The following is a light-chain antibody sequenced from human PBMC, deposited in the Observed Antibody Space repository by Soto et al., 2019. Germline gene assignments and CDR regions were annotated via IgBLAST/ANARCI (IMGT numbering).Light chain of an antibody. V-gene: IGKV3-20*01. CDR2: GAS. J-gene: IGKJ4*01. CDR1: QSVWSSY. CDR3: QQYGSSPLT. Sequence: EIVLTQSPGTLSLSPGERATLSCRASQSVWSSYLAWYQQKPGQAPRLLIYGASSRATGIPDRFGGSGSGTDFTLTISRLEPEDFAVYYCQQYGSSPLTFGGGTKVEIK.